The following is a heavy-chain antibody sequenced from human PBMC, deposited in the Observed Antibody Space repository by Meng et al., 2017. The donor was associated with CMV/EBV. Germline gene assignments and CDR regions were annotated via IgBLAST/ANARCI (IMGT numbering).Heavy chain of an antibody. D-gene: IGHD3-3*01. CDR1: GFTFSDYY. V-gene: IGHV3-69-1*02. CDR2: ISSSSTI. J-gene: IGHJ4*02. CDR3: AGGRTYYDFWSGYWGYFDY. Sequence: GGSLRLSCAASGFTFSDYYMNWVRQAPGMGLEWVSSISSSSTIYYADSVKGRFTISRDNAKNSLYLQMNSLRAEDTAVYYCAGGRTYYDFWSGYWGYFDYWGQGTLVTVSS.